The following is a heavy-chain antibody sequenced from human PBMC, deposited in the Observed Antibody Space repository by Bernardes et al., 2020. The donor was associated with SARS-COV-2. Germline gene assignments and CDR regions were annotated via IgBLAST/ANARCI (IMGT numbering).Heavy chain of an antibody. D-gene: IGHD3-3*01. CDR1: GGSISSSSYY. CDR3: ARQHLGGVTIFGVVTTDRYFDY. CDR2: IYYSGST. J-gene: IGHJ4*02. V-gene: IGHV4-39*01. Sequence: SETLSLTCDVSGGSISSSSYYWGWIRQPPGKGLEWIGSIYYSGSTYYNPSLKSRVTISVDTSKNQFSLKLSSVTAADTAVYYCARQHLGGVTIFGVVTTDRYFDYWGQGTLVTVSS.